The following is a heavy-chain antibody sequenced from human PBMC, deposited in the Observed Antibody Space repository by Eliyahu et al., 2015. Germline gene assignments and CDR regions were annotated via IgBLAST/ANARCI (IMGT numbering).Heavy chain of an antibody. J-gene: IGHJ6*02. Sequence: QVQLVQSGAEVKKPGASVKVSCKASGYTFTSYDINWVXXATGQGLEWMGWMNPNSGNTGYAQKFQGRVTMTRNTSISTAYMELSSLRSEDTAVYYCARKGALRRRFLEWLPSGYYGMDVWGQGTTVTVSS. V-gene: IGHV1-8*01. CDR3: ARKGALRRRFLEWLPSGYYGMDV. D-gene: IGHD3-3*01. CDR1: GYTFTSYD. CDR2: MNPNSGNT.